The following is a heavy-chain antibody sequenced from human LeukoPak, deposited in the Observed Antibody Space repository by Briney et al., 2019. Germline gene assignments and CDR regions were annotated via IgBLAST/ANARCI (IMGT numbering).Heavy chain of an antibody. J-gene: IGHJ4*02. CDR3: SRGASDGSYYFDY. V-gene: IGHV4-59*01. CDR2: IYYSGST. CDR1: SGSISNYY. D-gene: IGHD1-26*01. Sequence: SETLSLTCTVSSGSISNYYWYWIRQPPGKGLEWVGYIYYSGSTNYNPSLKSRVTISLDTSKNQFSLKLTSVTAADTAVYYCSRGASDGSYYFDYWGQGTLVTVSS.